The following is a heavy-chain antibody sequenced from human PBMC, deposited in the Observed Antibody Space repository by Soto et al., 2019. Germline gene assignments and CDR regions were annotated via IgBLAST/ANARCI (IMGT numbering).Heavy chain of an antibody. J-gene: IGHJ6*02. Sequence: GGSLRLSCAASGFTFSSYAMSWVRQAPGKGLEWVSAISGSGGSTYYADSVKGRFTISRDNYKNTLYLQMNSLRAEDTAVYYCAKRSGGSCYSGLGGDCYYYGMDVWGQGTTVTVSS. CDR3: AKRSGGSCYSGLGGDCYYYGMDV. D-gene: IGHD2-15*01. CDR1: GFTFSSYA. V-gene: IGHV3-23*01. CDR2: ISGSGGST.